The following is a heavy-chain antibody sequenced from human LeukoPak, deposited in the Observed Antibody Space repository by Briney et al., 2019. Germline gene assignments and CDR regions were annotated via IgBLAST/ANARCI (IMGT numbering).Heavy chain of an antibody. J-gene: IGHJ4*02. CDR3: ARDLYSYGTFDY. CDR2: ISYDGSNK. CDR1: GFTFSSYG. V-gene: IGHV3-30*03. Sequence: PGGSLRLSCAASGFTFSSYGMHWVRQAPGKGLEWVAVISYDGSNKYYADSVKGRFTISRDNSKNTLYLQMNSLRTEDTAVYYCARDLYSYGTFDYWGQGTLVTVSS. D-gene: IGHD5-18*01.